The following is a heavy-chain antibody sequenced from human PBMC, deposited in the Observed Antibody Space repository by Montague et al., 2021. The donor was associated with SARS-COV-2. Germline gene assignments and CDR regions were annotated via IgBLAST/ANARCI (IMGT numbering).Heavy chain of an antibody. CDR2: IHHTGGS. V-gene: IGHV4-4*02. CDR1: GASLASGYW. D-gene: IGHD1-1*01. Sequence: SETLSLTCAVSGASLASGYWWSWVRQSPGKGLEWIAEIHHTGGSNYNPSLVSRVIIFLDHSKNHLTLTLSSVTAADTAMYYCASHPVWQQLCTWGQGTLVTVSA. J-gene: IGHJ5*02. CDR3: ASHPVWQQLCT.